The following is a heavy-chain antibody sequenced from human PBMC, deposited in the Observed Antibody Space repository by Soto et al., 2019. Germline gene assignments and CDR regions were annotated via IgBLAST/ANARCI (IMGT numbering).Heavy chain of an antibody. D-gene: IGHD1-26*01. CDR1: GASMSNFY. CDR3: ARDSGSYSRRVVHYFHGLDV. J-gene: IGHJ6*02. Sequence: SETLSLTCKVSGASMSNFYWSWIRQSPEKGLEWVGYIYKDDNTQYNPSLKGRLSMSMDTSKNQYSLNVSSVTAADTAIYYCARDSGSYSRRVVHYFHGLDVWGQGTPVTVSS. V-gene: IGHV4-59*01. CDR2: IYKDDNT.